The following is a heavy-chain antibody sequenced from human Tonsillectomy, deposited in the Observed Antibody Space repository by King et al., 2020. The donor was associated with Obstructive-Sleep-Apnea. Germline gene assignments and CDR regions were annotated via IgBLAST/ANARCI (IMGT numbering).Heavy chain of an antibody. D-gene: IGHD2-15*01. V-gene: IGHV4-39*07. J-gene: IGHJ1*01. Sequence: LQLQESGPGLVKPSETLSLTCTVSGGSISSSSYYWGWIRQPPGKGLEWIGSIYYSGSTYYNPSLKSRVTISVDTSNNLFSLRLSSVTAADTAVYYCAREIVVVVATPEYFQHWGQGTLVTVSS. CDR3: AREIVVVVATPEYFQH. CDR2: IYYSGST. CDR1: GGSISSSSYY.